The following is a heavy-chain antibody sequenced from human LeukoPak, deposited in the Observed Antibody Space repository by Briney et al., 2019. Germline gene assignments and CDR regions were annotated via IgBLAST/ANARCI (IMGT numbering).Heavy chain of an antibody. V-gene: IGHV1-46*01. Sequence: GASVKVSCKASGYTFTSYYMHWVRQAPGQGLEWMGIINPSGGSTSYAQKFQGRVTMTRDTSTSTVYMELSSLRSEDTAVYYCARGQVSSWYFGVGYYFDYWGQGTLVTVSS. CDR2: INPSGGST. D-gene: IGHD6-13*01. J-gene: IGHJ4*02. CDR3: ARGQVSSWYFGVGYYFDY. CDR1: GYTFTSYY.